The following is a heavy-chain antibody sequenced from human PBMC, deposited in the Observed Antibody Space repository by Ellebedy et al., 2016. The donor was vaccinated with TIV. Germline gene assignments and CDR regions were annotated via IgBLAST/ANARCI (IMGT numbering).Heavy chain of an antibody. CDR3: VRGVVRGVAAFDL. Sequence: MPSETLSLTCTVSGDSISTYYWSWIPQPPGKGLEWIGYIYNVELTNYSPSLKSRTSISIDTSKKQFSLNLTSVTVADTALYFCVRGVVRGVAAFDLWGRGTMVIVSS. CDR2: IYNVELT. J-gene: IGHJ3*01. CDR1: GDSISTYY. D-gene: IGHD3-10*01. V-gene: IGHV4-59*01.